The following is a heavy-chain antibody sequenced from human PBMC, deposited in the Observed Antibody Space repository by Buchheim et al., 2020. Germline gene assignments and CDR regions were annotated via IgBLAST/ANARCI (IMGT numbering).Heavy chain of an antibody. D-gene: IGHD2-2*02. CDR3: VRRGRGLGYCRSTTCYTAFDN. CDR1: GVSVRSSDYY. CDR2: MYYSGST. Sequence: QLQLQESGPGLVKPSETLSLTCSVSGVSVRSSDYYWGWIRQPPGKGLEWIGNMYYSGSTYYHPSLKSRVTISVDTSKNQFSLKLSSVTAADTAVYYCVRRGRGLGYCRSTTCYTAFDNWGQGTL. J-gene: IGHJ4*02. V-gene: IGHV4-39*01.